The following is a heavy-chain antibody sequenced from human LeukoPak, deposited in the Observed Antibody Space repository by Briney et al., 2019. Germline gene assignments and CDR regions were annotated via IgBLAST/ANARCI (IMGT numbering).Heavy chain of an antibody. CDR3: ARGSSYGFNY. CDR2: INHSGST. J-gene: IGHJ4*02. V-gene: IGHV4-34*01. CDR1: GGSFSGYY. D-gene: IGHD5-18*01. Sequence: ASETPSLTCAVYGGSFSGYYWSWIRQPPVKGLEWIGEINHSGSTNYNPSLKSRVTISVDTSKSQFSLKLSSVTAADTAVYYCARGSSYGFNYWGQGTLVTVSS.